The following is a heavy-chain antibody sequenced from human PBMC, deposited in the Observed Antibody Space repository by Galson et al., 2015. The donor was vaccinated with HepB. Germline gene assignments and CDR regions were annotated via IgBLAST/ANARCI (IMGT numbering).Heavy chain of an antibody. CDR3: ARRSSSGPLDY. CDR2: IDPRNSYT. J-gene: IGHJ4*02. V-gene: IGHV5-10-1*01. D-gene: IGHD3-22*01. Sequence: QSGAEVKKPGESLRISCKGSGYSFTSYWITWVRQMPGKGLEWMGRIDPRNSYTNYSPSFQGHVTISIDKSITTAYLQWSSLKASDTAMFFCARRSSSGPLDYWGQGTMVTVSS. CDR1: GYSFTSYW.